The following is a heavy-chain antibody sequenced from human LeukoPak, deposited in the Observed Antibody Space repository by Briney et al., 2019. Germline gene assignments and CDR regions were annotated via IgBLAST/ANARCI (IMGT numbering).Heavy chain of an antibody. CDR1: GFTPTSNY. J-gene: IGHJ4*02. V-gene: IGHV3-66*01. CDR2: IYSGGST. D-gene: IGHD3-3*01. Sequence: PGGSLRLSCAASGFTPTSNYMSWVRPAQGGGLGWVSVIYSGGSTYYADSVKGRFTISRDNPKNTLYLQMNTLKAEDTAVYYCARVGWSGYHFDYWGQGTLVTVSS. CDR3: ARVGWSGYHFDY.